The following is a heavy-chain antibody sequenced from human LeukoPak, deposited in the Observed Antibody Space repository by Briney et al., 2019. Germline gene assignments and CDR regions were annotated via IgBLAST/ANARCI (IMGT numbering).Heavy chain of an antibody. Sequence: GASVKVSCKAAGYTLTGYYMHWLRQAPGQGLEWMVWINPNSGGTSYAQKFQGRVTITRDTSISTAYMELSRLRSDDTAVYYCARGRCSSRSCYLFDYWGQGTLVTVSS. V-gene: IGHV1-2*02. D-gene: IGHD2-2*01. CDR2: INPNSGGT. CDR1: GYTLTGYY. CDR3: ARGRCSSRSCYLFDY. J-gene: IGHJ4*02.